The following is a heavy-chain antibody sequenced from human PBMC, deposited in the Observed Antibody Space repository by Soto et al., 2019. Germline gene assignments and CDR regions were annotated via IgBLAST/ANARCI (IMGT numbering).Heavy chain of an antibody. CDR2: ISSSSSYI. CDR1: GFTFSSYS. J-gene: IGHJ5*01. Sequence: GGSLRLSCAASGFTFSSYSMNWVRQAPGKGLEWVSSISSSSSYIYYADSVKGRFTISRDNAKNSLYLQMNSLRAEDTAVYYCASSLYSYRPNRFDSWGQGTLVTVS. V-gene: IGHV3-21*01. CDR3: ASSLYSYRPNRFDS. D-gene: IGHD5-18*01.